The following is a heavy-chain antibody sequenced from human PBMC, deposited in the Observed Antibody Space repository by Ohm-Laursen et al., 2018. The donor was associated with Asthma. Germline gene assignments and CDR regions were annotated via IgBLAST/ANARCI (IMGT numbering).Heavy chain of an antibody. CDR1: GFTFSNAW. D-gene: IGHD3-10*01. V-gene: IGHV3-15*01. Sequence: GSLRLSCAASGFTFSNAWMNWVRQAPGKGLEWVGRIRSKAAGGTTDDAAPVKGRFSISRDDSKNTLYLQMSSLKTEDTAVYHCATEVLWFGENYGTDVWGQGTTVTVSS. J-gene: IGHJ6*02. CDR2: IRSKAAGGTT. CDR3: ATEVLWFGENYGTDV.